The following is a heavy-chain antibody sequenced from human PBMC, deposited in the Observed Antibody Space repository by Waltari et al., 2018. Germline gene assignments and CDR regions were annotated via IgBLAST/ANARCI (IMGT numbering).Heavy chain of an antibody. V-gene: IGHV3-48*04. Sequence: EVQLVESGGGLVQPGGSLRLSCAASGFTFSSYSMNWVRQAPGKGLEWVSYISSSSSTIYYADSVKCRFTISRDNAKNSLYLQMNSLRAEDTAVYYCARGGQQWLVRGGLFDYWGQGTLVTVSS. CDR3: ARGGQQWLVRGGLFDY. J-gene: IGHJ4*02. CDR1: GFTFSSYS. CDR2: ISSSSSTI. D-gene: IGHD6-19*01.